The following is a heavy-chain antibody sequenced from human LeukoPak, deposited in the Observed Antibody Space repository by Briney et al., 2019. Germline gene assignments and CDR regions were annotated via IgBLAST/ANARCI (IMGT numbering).Heavy chain of an antibody. J-gene: IGHJ4*02. Sequence: ASVKVSCKASGYTFTSYFMHWVRQAPGQGLQCMGVINPLSGATNYAQGFQGRVTLTRDTSTSTVYMELSSLVSEDTAVYYCARERGSGNWRYFDFWGQGTLITVSS. CDR3: ARERGSGNWRYFDF. CDR2: INPLSGAT. CDR1: GYTFTSYF. D-gene: IGHD3-10*01. V-gene: IGHV1-46*01.